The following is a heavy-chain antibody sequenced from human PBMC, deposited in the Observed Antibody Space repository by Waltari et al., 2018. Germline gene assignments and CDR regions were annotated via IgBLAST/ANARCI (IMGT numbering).Heavy chain of an antibody. V-gene: IGHV4-34*01. Sequence: QVQLQQWGVGLLKPSETLSLTCAVYGGSFSGYYWSWIRQPPGKGPEWIGEINHSGSTNYNPSRKSGVTISVDTSKNQFSLKLSSVTAADTAVYYCARVSYDYVWGSYRYPKYYFDYWGQGTLVTVSS. CDR1: GGSFSGYY. CDR2: INHSGST. J-gene: IGHJ4*02. CDR3: ARVSYDYVWGSYRYPKYYFDY. D-gene: IGHD3-16*02.